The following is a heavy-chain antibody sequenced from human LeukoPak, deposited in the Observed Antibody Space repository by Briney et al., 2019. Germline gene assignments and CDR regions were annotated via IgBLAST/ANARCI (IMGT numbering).Heavy chain of an antibody. CDR2: ISSNGGST. J-gene: IGHJ6*03. V-gene: IGHV3-64*01. D-gene: IGHD6-19*01. CDR3: ARDIVRGQWLVTGNMDV. Sequence: GGSLRLSCAASGFTFSSYAMHWVRQAPGKGLEYVSAISSNGGSTYYANSVKGRFTISSDNSKNTLYLQMGSLRAEDMAVYYCARDIVRGQWLVTGNMDVWGKGTTITVSS. CDR1: GFTFSSYA.